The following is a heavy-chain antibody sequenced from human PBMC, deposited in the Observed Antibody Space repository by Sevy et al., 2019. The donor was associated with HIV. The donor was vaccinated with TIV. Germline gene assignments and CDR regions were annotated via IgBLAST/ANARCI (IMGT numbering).Heavy chain of an antibody. CDR2: LRSKASGGTT. V-gene: IGHV3-49*03. Sequence: GGSLRLSCRASGFNFGDYPMSWFRRAPGKGLAWVGCLRSKASGGTTQYAASVKGRFTISRDDSESIAYLQMNSLKIEDTAVYYCSKGGSGTGWFDPWGQGTLVTVSS. J-gene: IGHJ5*02. CDR3: SKGGSGTGWFDP. D-gene: IGHD3-10*01. CDR1: GFNFGDYP.